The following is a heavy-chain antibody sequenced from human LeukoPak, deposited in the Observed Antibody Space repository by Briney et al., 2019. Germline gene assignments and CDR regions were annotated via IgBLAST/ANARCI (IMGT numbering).Heavy chain of an antibody. J-gene: IGHJ3*02. CDR3: ARVRFSSGWYIAFDI. CDR2: INPSGGST. V-gene: IGHV1-46*01. D-gene: IGHD6-19*01. Sequence: ASVKVSFKASGYTFTSYYMHWVRQAPGQGLEWMGIINPSGGSTTYAQKFQGRVTMTRDTSTTTVYMELSSLRSEDTAVYYCARVRFSSGWYIAFDIWGQGTMVTVFS. CDR1: GYTFTSYY.